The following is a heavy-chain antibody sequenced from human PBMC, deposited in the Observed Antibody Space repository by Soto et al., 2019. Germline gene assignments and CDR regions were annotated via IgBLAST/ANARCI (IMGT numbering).Heavy chain of an antibody. V-gene: IGHV4-34*01. Sequence: PSETLSLTCAVYGGSFSGYYWSWIRQPPGKGLEWIGEINHSGSTNYNPSLKSRVTISVDRSKNQFSLKLSSVTAADTAVYYCARDRVESGYPEYFPHWGQGTLVTVSS. CDR2: INHSGST. CDR1: GGSFSGYY. CDR3: ARDRVESGYPEYFPH. D-gene: IGHD3-22*01. J-gene: IGHJ1*01.